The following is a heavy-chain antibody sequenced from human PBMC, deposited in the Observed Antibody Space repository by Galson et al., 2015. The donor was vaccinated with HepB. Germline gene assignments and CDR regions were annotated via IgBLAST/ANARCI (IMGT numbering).Heavy chain of an antibody. J-gene: IGHJ4*02. Sequence: SVKVSCKVSGYTLTELSMHWVRQAPGKGLEWMGGFDPEDGETIYAQKFQGRVTMTEDTSTNTAYMELSSLGSEDTAVYYCATRILGGRWELLAFDYWGQGTLVTVSS. CDR2: FDPEDGET. V-gene: IGHV1-24*01. D-gene: IGHD1-26*01. CDR1: GYTLTELS. CDR3: ATRILGGRWELLAFDY.